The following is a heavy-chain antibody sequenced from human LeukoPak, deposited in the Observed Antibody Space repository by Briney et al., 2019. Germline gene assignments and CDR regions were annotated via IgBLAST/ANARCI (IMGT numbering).Heavy chain of an antibody. CDR3: ARGLVGGSPSDY. J-gene: IGHJ4*02. CDR1: GYTFTGYY. D-gene: IGHD2-15*01. CDR2: MNPNSGNT. Sequence: ASVKVSCKASGYTFTGYYMHWVRQAPGQGLEWMGWMNPNSGNTGYAQKFQGRVTITRNTSISTAYMELSSLRSEDTAVYYCARGLVGGSPSDYWGQGTLVTVSS. V-gene: IGHV1-8*03.